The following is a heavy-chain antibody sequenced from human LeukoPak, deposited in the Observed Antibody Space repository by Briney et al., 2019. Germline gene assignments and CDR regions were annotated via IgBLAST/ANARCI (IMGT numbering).Heavy chain of an antibody. Sequence: PSETLSLTCAVYGGSLSGYYWSWIRQPPGKGLEWIGEINHSGSTNYNPSLKSRVTISVDTSKNQFSLKLSSVTAADTAVYYCASLRGHDAFDIWGQGTMVTVFS. CDR1: GGSLSGYY. D-gene: IGHD3-10*01. J-gene: IGHJ3*02. CDR3: ASLRGHDAFDI. V-gene: IGHV4-34*01. CDR2: INHSGST.